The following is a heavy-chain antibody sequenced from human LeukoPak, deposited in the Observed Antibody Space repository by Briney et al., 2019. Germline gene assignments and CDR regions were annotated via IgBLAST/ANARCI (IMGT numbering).Heavy chain of an antibody. V-gene: IGHV3-74*01. J-gene: IGHJ4*02. D-gene: IGHD6-13*01. Sequence: GGSLRLSCAASGFTFSSNWMHWVRQAPGKGLVWVSRINEDGSTTNYADSVKGRSTIFRDNAKNTLYLQMNSLRAEDTAVYYCAKETPGIAAADWGQGTLVTVSS. CDR1: GFTFSSNW. CDR2: INEDGSTT. CDR3: AKETPGIAAAD.